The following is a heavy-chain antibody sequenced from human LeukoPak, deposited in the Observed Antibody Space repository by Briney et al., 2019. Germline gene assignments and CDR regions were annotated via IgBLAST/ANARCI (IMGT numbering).Heavy chain of an antibody. CDR2: IYYSGST. CDR1: GGSISSSSYY. CDR3: ARDSGGYDSPALDY. J-gene: IGHJ4*02. Sequence: PSETLSLTCTVSGGSISSSSYYWGWIRQPPGKGLEWIGSIYYSGSTYYNPSLKSRVTISVDTSKNQFSLKLSSVTAADTAVYYCARDSGGYDSPALDYWGQGTLVTVSS. D-gene: IGHD5-12*01. V-gene: IGHV4-39*07.